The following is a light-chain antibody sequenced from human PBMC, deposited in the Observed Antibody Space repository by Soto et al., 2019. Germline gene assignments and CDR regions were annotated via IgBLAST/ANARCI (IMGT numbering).Light chain of an antibody. CDR3: ATWEDNLTARV. CDR1: SCNIGSNY. J-gene: IGLJ3*02. CDR2: RNN. Sequence: QSVLIQPPSASGTPGQRVTISCSGSSCNIGSNYVYWFQQLPGAAPKLLIYRNNQRPSGVPDRFSGSKSGTSASLAISGLRSEDEANFYCATWEDNLTARVFGGGTKVTVL. V-gene: IGLV1-47*01.